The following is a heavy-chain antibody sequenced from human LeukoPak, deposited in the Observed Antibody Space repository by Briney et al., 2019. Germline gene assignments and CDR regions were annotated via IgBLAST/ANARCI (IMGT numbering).Heavy chain of an antibody. V-gene: IGHV3-30*04. J-gene: IGHJ4*02. CDR2: ISYDGSNK. CDR1: GLTFSSYA. Sequence: GGSLRLSCAASGLTFSSYAMHWVRQAPGKGLEWVAVISYDGSNKYYADSVKGRFTISRDNSKNTLYLQMNSLRAEDTAVYYCARVQEWLTYYFDYWGQGTLVTVSS. CDR3: ARVQEWLTYYFDY. D-gene: IGHD6-19*01.